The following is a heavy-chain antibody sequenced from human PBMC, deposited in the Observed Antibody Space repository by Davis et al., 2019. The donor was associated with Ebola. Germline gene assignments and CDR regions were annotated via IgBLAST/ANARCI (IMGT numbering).Heavy chain of an antibody. J-gene: IGHJ4*02. D-gene: IGHD6-19*01. Sequence: PGGSLRLSCAASGFTFTSYTMYWVRQAPGKGLEWVSSVNSPSNYIYYADSVKGRFTISRDDSKNTLYLQMTSLRPDDTAVYFCVRGVGGWGVSWGQGTLVIVSS. CDR3: VRGVGGWGVS. CDR2: VNSPSNYI. V-gene: IGHV3-21*01. CDR1: GFTFTSYT.